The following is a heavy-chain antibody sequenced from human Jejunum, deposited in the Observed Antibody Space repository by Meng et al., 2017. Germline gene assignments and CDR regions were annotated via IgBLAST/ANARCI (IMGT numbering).Heavy chain of an antibody. V-gene: IGHV3-74*01. J-gene: IGHJ6*02. CDR3: ARGGGSGGRCDYYYGMDV. CDR2: FNTYGNYI. CDR1: GFTLSSFW. Sequence: GESLKISCTASGFTLSSFWMHWVRQAPGKGLEWVARFNTYGNYINYAESVKGRFTISRDSAKNTLYLQMNSLTAEDTAVYYCARGGGSGGRCDYYYGMDVWGQGTTVTVSS. D-gene: IGHD2-15*01.